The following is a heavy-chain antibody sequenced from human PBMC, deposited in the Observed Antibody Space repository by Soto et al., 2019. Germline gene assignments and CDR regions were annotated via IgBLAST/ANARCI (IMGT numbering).Heavy chain of an antibody. J-gene: IGHJ4*02. CDR2: IYHSGNT. D-gene: IGHD3-10*01. CDR1: GDYISGGYA. V-gene: IGHV4-30-2*01. CDR3: ASAGASGTNPFDY. Sequence: QLQLQESGSGLVKPSQTLSLTCVVSGDYISGGYAWSWIRQPPGKGLEWIGYIYHSGNTNYNPSLKSRVTISLDMAKNQFSLRLISVTAADTAVYFCASAGASGTNPFDYWGQGTLVTV.